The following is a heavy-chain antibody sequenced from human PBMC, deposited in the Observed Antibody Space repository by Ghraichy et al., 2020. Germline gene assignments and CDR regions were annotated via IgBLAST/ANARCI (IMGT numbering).Heavy chain of an antibody. CDR2: INPNSGGT. V-gene: IGHV1-2*02. Sequence: ASVKVSCKPSGYTFTDYYMHWVRQAPGQGLEWMGRINPNSGGTNYAQNFQGRVTMTRDTSTSTAYMELSGLTSDDTAVYYCARPDCSADACYLLQHWGQGTLVTVSS. D-gene: IGHD2-15*01. J-gene: IGHJ1*01. CDR1: GYTFTDYY. CDR3: ARPDCSADACYLLQH.